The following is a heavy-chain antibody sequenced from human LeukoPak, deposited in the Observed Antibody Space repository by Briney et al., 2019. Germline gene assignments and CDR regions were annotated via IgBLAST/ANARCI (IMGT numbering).Heavy chain of an antibody. V-gene: IGHV3-23*01. CDR1: GFTLSSYA. CDR3: AKQGFGC. CDR2: ISGSADNT. J-gene: IGHJ4*02. Sequence: GGSLRLSCTASGFTLSSYAMSWVRQAPGEGLEWVSTISGSADNTNYAEAVKGRFTISRDNSKNTMYLQMNSLRAEDTAVYYCAKQGFGCWGQGTLVTVSS.